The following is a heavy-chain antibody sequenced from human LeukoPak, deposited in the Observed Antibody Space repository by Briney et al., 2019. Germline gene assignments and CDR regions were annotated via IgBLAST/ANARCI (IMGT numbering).Heavy chain of an antibody. CDR2: INHSGRT. V-gene: IGHV4-34*01. CDR3: ARVEIAVSLRFDY. D-gene: IGHD5-24*01. J-gene: IGHJ4*02. Sequence: PSETLSLTCAVYGGSFSGYYWSWIRQPPGKGLEWIGEINHSGRTNYNPSLKSRGTISVDTSKNQFSLKLSSVTAADTAVYYCARVEIAVSLRFDYWGQGTLVTVSS. CDR1: GGSFSGYY.